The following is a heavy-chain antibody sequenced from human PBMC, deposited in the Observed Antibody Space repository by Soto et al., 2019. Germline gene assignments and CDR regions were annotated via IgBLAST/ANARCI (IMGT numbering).Heavy chain of an antibody. Sequence: SETLSLTCTVSGVSVSSSSYYWGWIRQPPGKALEWIGTSYHGGSTYYNTSLQNRLTISVDTSKNQFSLNLRSVTAADTAVYYCSRGTTGRGVPYFDYWGRGTLVTLSS. CDR1: GVSVSSSSYY. CDR3: SRGTTGRGVPYFDY. V-gene: IGHV4-39*01. CDR2: SYHGGST. D-gene: IGHD3-10*01. J-gene: IGHJ4*02.